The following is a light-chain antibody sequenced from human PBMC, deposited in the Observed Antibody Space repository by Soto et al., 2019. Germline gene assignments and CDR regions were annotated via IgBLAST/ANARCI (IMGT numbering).Light chain of an antibody. Sequence: QSALTQPRSVSGSPGQSVTISCTGTSSDVGGYNYVSWYQQHPGKAPKLMIYDVSKRPSGVPDRFSGSKSGNTASLTISGLQAEDEAYYYCCSYAGSYTLAFGGGTKVTVL. V-gene: IGLV2-11*01. CDR2: DVS. J-gene: IGLJ2*01. CDR3: CSYAGSYTLA. CDR1: SSDVGGYNY.